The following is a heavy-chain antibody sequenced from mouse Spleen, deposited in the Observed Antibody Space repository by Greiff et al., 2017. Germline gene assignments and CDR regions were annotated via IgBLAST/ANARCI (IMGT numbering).Heavy chain of an antibody. Sequence: EVKVVESGGGLVKPGGSLKLSCAASGFTFSSYAMSWVRQSPEKRLEWVAEISSGGSYTYYPDTVTGRFTISRDNAKNTLYLEMSSLRSEDTAMYYCAREGDYYYAMDYWGQGTSVTVSS. D-gene: IGHD2-4*01. CDR2: ISSGGSYT. CDR3: AREGDYYYAMDY. J-gene: IGHJ4*01. CDR1: GFTFSSYA. V-gene: IGHV5-9-4*01.